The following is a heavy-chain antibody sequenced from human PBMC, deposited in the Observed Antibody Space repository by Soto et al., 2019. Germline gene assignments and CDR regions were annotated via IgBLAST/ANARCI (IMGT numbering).Heavy chain of an antibody. CDR3: AREAAGFDI. V-gene: IGHV3-53*01. J-gene: IGHJ3*02. CDR2: IYYGGTT. CDR1: GFTVSDDH. Sequence: PGGSLRLSCAASGFTVSDDHMSWVRQAPGKGPEWVSVIYYGGTTYYADSVQGRFTISRDKSKNTLYLQMSDLRADDTAVYYCAREAAGFDIWGQGTIVTVSS.